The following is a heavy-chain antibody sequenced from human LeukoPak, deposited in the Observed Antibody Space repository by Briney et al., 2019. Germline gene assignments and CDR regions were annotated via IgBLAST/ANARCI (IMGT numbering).Heavy chain of an antibody. Sequence: GGSLRLSCAASGFTFSSYSMNWVRQAPGKGLEWVSYISSSSSTIYCADSVKGRFTISRDNAKNSLYLQMNSLRAEDTAVYCCARGLFGGVIVSDYWGQGTLVTVSS. D-gene: IGHD3-16*02. CDR2: ISSSSSTI. J-gene: IGHJ4*02. V-gene: IGHV3-48*04. CDR1: GFTFSSYS. CDR3: ARGLFGGVIVSDY.